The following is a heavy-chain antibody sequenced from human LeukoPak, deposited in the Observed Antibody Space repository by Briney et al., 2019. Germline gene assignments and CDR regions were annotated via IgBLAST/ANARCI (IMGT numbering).Heavy chain of an antibody. Sequence: PSETLSLTCTVSGYSISSGYNWGWFRQTPGRGLEWIASISHSGSPYYNPSLKSRVTISEDLSRNVFSLTLNSVTAADAAVYYCAREGRENIAIGVDWGQGALVTVSS. J-gene: IGHJ4*02. V-gene: IGHV4-38-2*02. CDR2: ISHSGSP. D-gene: IGHD3-16*02. CDR1: GYSISSGYN. CDR3: AREGRENIAIGVD.